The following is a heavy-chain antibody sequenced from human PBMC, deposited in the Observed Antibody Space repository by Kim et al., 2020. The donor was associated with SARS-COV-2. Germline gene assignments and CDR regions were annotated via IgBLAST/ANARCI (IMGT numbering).Heavy chain of an antibody. Sequence: ASVKVSCKASGYTFTSYAMNWVRQAPGQGLEWMGWINTNTGNPTYAQGFTGRFVFSLDTSVSTAYPQISSLKAEDTAVYYCARAEQWLGLYNWFDPWGQGTLVTVSS. J-gene: IGHJ5*02. CDR1: GYTFTSYA. D-gene: IGHD6-19*01. CDR2: INTNTGNP. V-gene: IGHV7-4-1*02. CDR3: ARAEQWLGLYNWFDP.